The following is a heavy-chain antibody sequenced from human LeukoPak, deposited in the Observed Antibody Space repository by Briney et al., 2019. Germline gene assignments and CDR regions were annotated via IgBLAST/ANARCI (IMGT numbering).Heavy chain of an antibody. V-gene: IGHV4-59*08. CDR1: GGSISSYY. CDR3: ARRVQDYSSGWYVDY. Sequence: PSETLSLTCTVSGGSISSYYWSWIRQPPGKGLEWIGYIYYSGSTNYNPSPKSRVTISVDTSKNQFSLKLSSVTAADTAVYYCARRVQDYSSGWYVDYWGQGTLVTVSS. CDR2: IYYSGST. D-gene: IGHD6-19*01. J-gene: IGHJ4*02.